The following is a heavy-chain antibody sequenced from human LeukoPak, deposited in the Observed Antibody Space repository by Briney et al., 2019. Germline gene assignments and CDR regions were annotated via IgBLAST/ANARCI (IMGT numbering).Heavy chain of an antibody. CDR3: ARQVVVVPAAISYYYYYGMDV. J-gene: IGHJ6*04. D-gene: IGHD2-2*01. V-gene: IGHV5-10-1*01. Sequence: GESLKISCKGSGYSFTSYWISWVRQMPGKGLEWMGRIDPSDSYTNYSPSFQGHVTISADKSISTAYLQWSSLKASDTAMYYCARQVVVVPAAISYYYYYGMDVWGKGTTVTVSS. CDR2: IDPSDSYT. CDR1: GYSFTSYW.